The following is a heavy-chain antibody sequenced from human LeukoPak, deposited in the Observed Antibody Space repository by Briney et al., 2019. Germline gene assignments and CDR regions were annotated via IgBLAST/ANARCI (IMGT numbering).Heavy chain of an antibody. V-gene: IGHV3-30-3*01. CDR3: ARDSWGFDY. CDR1: GFTFSSYA. D-gene: IGHD3-16*01. J-gene: IGHJ4*02. CDR2: ISYDGSNK. Sequence: GRSLRLSCAASGFTFSSYAMHWVRQAPGKGLEWVAVISYDGSNKYYADSVKGRFTISRDNSKNTQYLQMNSLRAEDTAVYYCARDSWGFDYWGQGTLVTVSS.